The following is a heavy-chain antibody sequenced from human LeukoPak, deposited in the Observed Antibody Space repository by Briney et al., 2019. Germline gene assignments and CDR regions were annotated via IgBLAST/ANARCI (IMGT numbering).Heavy chain of an antibody. Sequence: PGGSLRLSCTASGFTFGDYAMSWFRQAPGKGLEWVGFIRSKAYGGTTEYAASVKGRFTISRDDSKSIAYLQMNSLKTEDTAVYYCTRVYVGDIVVVPATLYYFDYWGQGTLVTVSS. CDR3: TRVYVGDIVVVPATLYYFDY. CDR2: IRSKAYGGTT. D-gene: IGHD2-2*01. J-gene: IGHJ4*02. CDR1: GFTFGDYA. V-gene: IGHV3-49*03.